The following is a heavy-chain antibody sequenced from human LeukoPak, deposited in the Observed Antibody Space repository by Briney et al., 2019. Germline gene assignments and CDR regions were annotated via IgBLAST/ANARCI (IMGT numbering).Heavy chain of an antibody. CDR3: ARDRLTNDAFDI. V-gene: IGHV3-21*01. Sequence: GGSLRLSCAASGFTFNTYAMNWVRQAPGKGLEWVSSISTSSTYIYYADSVKGRFTISRDNAKNSLYLQMNSLRAEDTAVYYCARDRLTNDAFDIWGQGTMVTVSS. CDR2: ISTSSTYI. D-gene: IGHD2-8*01. CDR1: GFTFNTYA. J-gene: IGHJ3*02.